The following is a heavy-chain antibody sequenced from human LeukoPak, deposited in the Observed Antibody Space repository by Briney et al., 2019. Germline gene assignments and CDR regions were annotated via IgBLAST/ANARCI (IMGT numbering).Heavy chain of an antibody. J-gene: IGHJ6*03. CDR1: GFTFSSYS. CDR3: AKCPHGGHFWSGYYYMDV. CDR2: ISSSSSYI. V-gene: IGHV3-21*04. D-gene: IGHD3-3*02. Sequence: PGGSLRLSCAASGFTFSSYSMNWVRQAPGKGLEWVSSISSSSSYIYYADSVKGRFTISRDNAKNSLYLQMNSLRAEDTAVYYCAKCPHGGHFWSGYYYMDVWGKGTTVTVSS.